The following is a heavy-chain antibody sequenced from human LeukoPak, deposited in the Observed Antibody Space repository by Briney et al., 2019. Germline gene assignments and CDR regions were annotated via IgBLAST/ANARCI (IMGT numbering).Heavy chain of an antibody. CDR2: ISSSSSYI. Sequence: GGSLRLSCAASGFTFSSYSMNWVRQAPGKGLEWVSSISSSSSYIYYADSVKGRFTISRDNAKNSLYLQMNSLRAEDTAVYYCARASYTAMIFDYWGQGTLVTVSS. J-gene: IGHJ4*02. CDR1: GFTFSSYS. CDR3: ARASYTAMIFDY. D-gene: IGHD5-18*01. V-gene: IGHV3-21*01.